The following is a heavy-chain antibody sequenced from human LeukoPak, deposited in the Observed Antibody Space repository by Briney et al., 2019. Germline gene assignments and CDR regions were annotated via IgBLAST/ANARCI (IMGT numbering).Heavy chain of an antibody. D-gene: IGHD4-17*01. CDR2: IYPGDSDT. J-gene: IGHJ4*02. Sequence: GESLKISCKGSGYSSSSYWIGWVRQMPGKGLEWMGIIYPGDSDTRYSPSFQGQVTISADKSISTAYLQWSSLKASDTAIYYCARTYGDSLRDYWGQGTLVTVSS. CDR1: GYSSSSYW. CDR3: ARTYGDSLRDY. V-gene: IGHV5-51*01.